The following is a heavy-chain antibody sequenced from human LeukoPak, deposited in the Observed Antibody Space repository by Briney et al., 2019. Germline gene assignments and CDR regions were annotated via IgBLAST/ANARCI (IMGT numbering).Heavy chain of an antibody. CDR2: IKQDGSEK. CDR3: ARDRVWFGELLPAFDP. CDR1: GFTFSSYW. Sequence: PGGSLRLSCAASGFTFSSYWMSWVRQAPGKGLEWVANIKQDGSEKYYVDSVKGRFTISRDNAKNSLYLQMNSLRAEDTAVYYCARDRVWFGELLPAFDPWGQGTLVTVSS. J-gene: IGHJ5*02. V-gene: IGHV3-7*01. D-gene: IGHD3-10*01.